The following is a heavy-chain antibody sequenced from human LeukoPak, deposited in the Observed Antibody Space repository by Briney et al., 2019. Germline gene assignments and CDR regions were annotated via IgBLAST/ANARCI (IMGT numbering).Heavy chain of an antibody. CDR2: INPNSGGT. V-gene: IGHV1-2*06. Sequence: ASEKVSCKASGYTFTGYYMHWVRQAPGQGLEWMGRINPNSGGTNYAQKFQGRVTMTRDTSISTAYMELSRLRSDDTAVYYCASTVTTYYYYYYMDVWGKGTTVTVSS. CDR1: GYTFTGYY. CDR3: ASTVTTYYYYYYMDV. J-gene: IGHJ6*03. D-gene: IGHD4-17*01.